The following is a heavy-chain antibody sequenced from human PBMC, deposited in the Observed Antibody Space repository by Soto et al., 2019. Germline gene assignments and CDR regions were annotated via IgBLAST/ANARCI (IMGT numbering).Heavy chain of an antibody. Sequence: AGSLRLSCSASGFTFSSYAMHWFRQAPGKGLEYVSGVRGNGDPPFYADSVKGRFTISRDNSKNTLYLQMSSLSADDTAVYYCVKSRGGNNFDFFDWGQGALVTVSS. CDR2: VRGNGDPP. V-gene: IGHV3-64D*06. CDR1: GFTFSSYA. D-gene: IGHD5-12*01. J-gene: IGHJ4*02. CDR3: VKSRGGNNFDFFD.